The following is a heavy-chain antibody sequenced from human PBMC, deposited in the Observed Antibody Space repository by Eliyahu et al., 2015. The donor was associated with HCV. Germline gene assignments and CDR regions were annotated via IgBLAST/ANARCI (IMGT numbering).Heavy chain of an antibody. V-gene: IGHV3-9*01. CDR1: GFTFDDYA. J-gene: IGHJ3*02. D-gene: IGHD6-13*01. Sequence: EVQLVESGGGLVQPGRSLRPSCAASGFTFDDYAMHWVRQAPGKGLEWVSGISWNSGSIGYADSVKGRFTISRDNAKNSLYLQMNSLRAEDTALYYCAKDATQQQLSDAFDIWGQGTMVTVSS. CDR3: AKDATQQQLSDAFDI. CDR2: ISWNSGSI.